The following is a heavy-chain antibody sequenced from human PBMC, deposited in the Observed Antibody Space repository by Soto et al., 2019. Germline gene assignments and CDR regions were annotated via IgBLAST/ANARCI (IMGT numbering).Heavy chain of an antibody. J-gene: IGHJ5*02. Sequence: PSETLSLTCTVSCGSISSYYWSCIRQPPGKGLEWIGYIYHSGSTNYNPSLRSRVTMSLDTSKNQFSLKLRSATAADAAVYYCAREATIFGVLISPRWFDPWGQGTLVTVSS. CDR1: CGSISSYY. CDR3: AREATIFGVLISPRWFDP. D-gene: IGHD3-3*01. CDR2: IYHSGST. V-gene: IGHV4-59*01.